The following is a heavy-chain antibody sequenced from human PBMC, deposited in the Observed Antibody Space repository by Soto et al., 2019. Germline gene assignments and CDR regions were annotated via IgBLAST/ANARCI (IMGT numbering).Heavy chain of an antibody. Sequence: GESLKISCSASGFTFSSYSMNWVRQAPGKGLEWVSSISSSSSYIYYADSVKGRFTISRDNAKNSLYLQMNSLRAEDTAVYYCARVGLERRSESYWGQGTLVTVSS. V-gene: IGHV3-21*01. D-gene: IGHD1-1*01. J-gene: IGHJ4*02. CDR2: ISSSSSYI. CDR1: GFTFSSYS. CDR3: ARVGLERRSESY.